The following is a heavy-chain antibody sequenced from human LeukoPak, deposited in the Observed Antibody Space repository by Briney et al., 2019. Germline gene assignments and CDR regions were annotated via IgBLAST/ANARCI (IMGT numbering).Heavy chain of an antibody. CDR3: ARGGYYYDSSGYSGPYFDY. CDR1: GGSISSSSYY. Sequence: SETLSLTCTVSGGSISSSSYYWGWIRQPPGKGLEWIGSIYYSGSTYYNPSLKSRVTISVDTSKNPFSLKLSSVTAADTAVYYCARGGYYYDSSGYSGPYFDYWGQGTLVTVSS. D-gene: IGHD3-22*01. V-gene: IGHV4-39*07. CDR2: IYYSGST. J-gene: IGHJ4*02.